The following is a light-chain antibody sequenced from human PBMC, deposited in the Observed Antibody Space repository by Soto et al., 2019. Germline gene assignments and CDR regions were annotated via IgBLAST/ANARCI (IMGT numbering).Light chain of an antibody. CDR1: SSIIGNNY. J-gene: IGLJ1*01. V-gene: IGLV1-51*01. CDR2: DNN. Sequence: QSVLTQPPSVSAAPGQKVTISCSGSSSIIGNNYVSWYQQLPGTAPKLLIYDNNKRPSGIPDRFSGSKSGTSATLGITGLQTGDEADYYCGTWDSSLSAGVFGTGTKLTVL. CDR3: GTWDSSLSAGV.